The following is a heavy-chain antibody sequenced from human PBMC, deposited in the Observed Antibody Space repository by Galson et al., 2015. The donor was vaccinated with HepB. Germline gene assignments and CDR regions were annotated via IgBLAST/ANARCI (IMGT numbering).Heavy chain of an antibody. Sequence: SLRLSCAGSGFTFSNHAIHWVRQAPGKGLEWVALVFYDGSNADYAVSVKGRFSISRDNSRTTVFLHMNSLKSEDTAVYFCASAVVAGGYYGMDVWGQGTTVTVSS. CDR1: GFTFSNHA. CDR2: VFYDGSNA. D-gene: IGHD3-16*01. J-gene: IGHJ6*02. CDR3: ASAVVAGGYYGMDV. V-gene: IGHV3-30-3*01.